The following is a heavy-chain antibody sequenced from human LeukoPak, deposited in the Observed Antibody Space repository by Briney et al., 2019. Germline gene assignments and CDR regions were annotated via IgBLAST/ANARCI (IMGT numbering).Heavy chain of an antibody. CDR2: ISIYNGNT. Sequence: GASVKVSCKISGYTNPNYGVTWVRQAPGQGLEWMGWISIYNGNTQYAPRFQGRVTLTRDTSTTTVYMDLRSLTSDDTAVYYCASPAKGALFYYYMDVWGKGTSVIVSS. CDR3: ASPAKGALFYYYMDV. CDR1: GYTNPNYG. J-gene: IGHJ6*03. V-gene: IGHV1-18*01. D-gene: IGHD3-3*01.